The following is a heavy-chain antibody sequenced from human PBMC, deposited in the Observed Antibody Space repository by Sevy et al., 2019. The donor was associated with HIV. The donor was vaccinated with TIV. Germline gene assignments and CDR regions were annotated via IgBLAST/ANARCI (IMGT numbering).Heavy chain of an antibody. J-gene: IGHJ5*02. CDR2: MYSGGSP. CDR1: GFSISNNY. D-gene: IGHD2-15*01. Sequence: GGSLRLSCAASGFSISNNYTAWVRQAPGKGLEWVSVMYSGGSPYYADSVKGRFALSRDMSKDTVYLQMNSLRAEDTAWYYCARGYWGGGSCTAFDPWGQGTLVTVSS. V-gene: IGHV3-53*01. CDR3: ARGYWGGGSCTAFDP.